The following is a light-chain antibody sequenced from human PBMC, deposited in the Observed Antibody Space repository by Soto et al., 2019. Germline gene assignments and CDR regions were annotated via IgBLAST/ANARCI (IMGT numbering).Light chain of an antibody. V-gene: IGLV2-14*01. Sequence: QSALTQPASVSGSPGQSITISCTGTSSDVGGYNYLSWYQQHPGKAPRVMIYEVSTRPSGVSDRFSGSKSGNTASPPISRLRAEDEADYFCSSYTPSRTPVSGGGTKPTVL. J-gene: IGLJ3*02. CDR3: SSYTPSRTPV. CDR1: SSDVGGYNY. CDR2: EVS.